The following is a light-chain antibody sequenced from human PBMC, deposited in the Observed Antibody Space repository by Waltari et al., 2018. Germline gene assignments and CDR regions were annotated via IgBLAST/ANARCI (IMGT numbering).Light chain of an antibody. Sequence: QSVLTQAPSASGTPGRGVTVSCSGSDSNIGANSVTWYQHVPGAAPKGLIYRSNHRPSGAPDRFSGSKSGTSASLAISGLRSEDEADYYCAAWDDRLDSYVFGTGTRVTVL. CDR3: AAWDDRLDSYV. J-gene: IGLJ1*01. V-gene: IGLV1-44*01. CDR2: RSN. CDR1: DSNIGANS.